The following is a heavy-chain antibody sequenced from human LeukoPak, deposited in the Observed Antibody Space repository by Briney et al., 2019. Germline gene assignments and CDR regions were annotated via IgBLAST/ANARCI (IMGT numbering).Heavy chain of an antibody. Sequence: GESLRISCKGSGYSFTSYWIGWVRQMPGKGLEWMGIIYPGDSDTRYSPSFQGQVTISADKSISTAYLQWSSLKASDTAMYYCARLPFEAAGTAGNWFDPWGQGTLVTVSS. V-gene: IGHV5-51*01. CDR1: GYSFTSYW. CDR3: ARLPFEAAGTAGNWFDP. J-gene: IGHJ5*02. D-gene: IGHD6-13*01. CDR2: IYPGDSDT.